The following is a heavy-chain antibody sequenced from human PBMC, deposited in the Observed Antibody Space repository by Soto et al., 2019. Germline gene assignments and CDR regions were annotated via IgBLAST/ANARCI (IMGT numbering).Heavy chain of an antibody. CDR2: IYYSGST. V-gene: IGHV4-59*01. D-gene: IGHD5-12*01. Sequence: PAETLSFTCTVSGHSISSYYWSWLRQPPGKELEWIGYIYYSGSTNYNPSLKSRVTISVDTSKNQFSLKLSSVTAADTAVYYCARVKRWLQLKYYYYGMDVWGQGTTVTVSS. J-gene: IGHJ6*02. CDR1: GHSISSYY. CDR3: ARVKRWLQLKYYYYGMDV.